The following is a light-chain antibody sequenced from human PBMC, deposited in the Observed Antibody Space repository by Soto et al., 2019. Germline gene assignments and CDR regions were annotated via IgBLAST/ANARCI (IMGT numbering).Light chain of an antibody. CDR1: QTVIRTY. CDR3: QLYGSSPPMYT. Sequence: EIVLTQSPGTLSLSPGERATLSCRASQTVIRTYLAWYQQKPGQAPRLLIYAASIRATGIPDRFSGSGSGTDFTLTISRLEPEDFAVYYCQLYGSSPPMYTFDRGTKLEIK. V-gene: IGKV3-20*01. CDR2: AAS. J-gene: IGKJ2*01.